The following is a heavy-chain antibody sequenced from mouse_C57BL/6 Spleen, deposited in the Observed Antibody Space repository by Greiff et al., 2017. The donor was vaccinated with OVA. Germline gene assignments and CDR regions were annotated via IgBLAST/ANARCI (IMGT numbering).Heavy chain of an antibody. D-gene: IGHD1-1*01. V-gene: IGHV1-64*01. Sequence: QVQLKQPGAELVKPGASVKLSCKASGYTFTSYWMHWVKQRPGQGLEWIGMIHPNSGSTNYNEKFKSKATLTVDKSSSTAYMQLSSLTSEDSAVYYCARRAITTVVDYYAMDYWGQGTSVTVSS. J-gene: IGHJ4*01. CDR1: GYTFTSYW. CDR2: IHPNSGST. CDR3: ARRAITTVVDYYAMDY.